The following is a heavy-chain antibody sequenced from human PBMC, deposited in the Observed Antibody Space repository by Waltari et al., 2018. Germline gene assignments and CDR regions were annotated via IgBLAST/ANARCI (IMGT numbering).Heavy chain of an antibody. J-gene: IGHJ6*02. V-gene: IGHV3-21*01. D-gene: IGHD6-13*01. Sequence: PGKGLEWVSSISSTSSDIYYADSVKGRFTISRDNAKSSLYLRMNRLKARETAVYYCAGGYSSYCGMDVWGQGTTVTVSS. CDR2: ISSTSSDI. CDR3: AGGYSSYCGMDV.